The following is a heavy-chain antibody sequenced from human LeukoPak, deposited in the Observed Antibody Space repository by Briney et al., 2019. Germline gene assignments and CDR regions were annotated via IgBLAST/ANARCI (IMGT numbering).Heavy chain of an antibody. CDR1: GFTVSRNY. CDR2: IYSGDST. Sequence: GGSLRLSCAASGFTVSRNYMSWVRQAPGKGLEWVSVIYSGDSTYYADSVKGRFTISRDNSKNTLYLQMNSLRAEDTAVYYCARGYSSGKGNAFDIWGQGTMVTVSS. D-gene: IGHD6-19*01. V-gene: IGHV3-53*01. J-gene: IGHJ3*02. CDR3: ARGYSSGKGNAFDI.